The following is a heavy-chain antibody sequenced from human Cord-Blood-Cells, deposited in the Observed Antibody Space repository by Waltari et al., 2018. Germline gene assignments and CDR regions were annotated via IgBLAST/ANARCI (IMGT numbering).Heavy chain of an antibody. CDR3: ARMGGGSSSGYWNYYYGMDV. CDR2: IDAGNGNT. Sequence: QVQLVQSGAEVKKPGASVKVSCKASGYTFTSSAMHWVRQAPGQRLEWMGWIDAGNGNTKQSQKFQGRVNITRDTAARTAYMGLSSLRSEDTAGYYWARMGGGSSSGYWNYYYGMDVWGQGTTVTVSS. J-gene: IGHJ6*02. CDR1: GYTFTSSA. D-gene: IGHD6-13*01. V-gene: IGHV1-3*01.